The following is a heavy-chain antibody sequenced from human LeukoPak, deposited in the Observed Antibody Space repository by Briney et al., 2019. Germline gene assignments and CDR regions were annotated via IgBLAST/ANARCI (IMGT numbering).Heavy chain of an antibody. Sequence: SVKVSCKASGGTFSSYAISWVRQAPGQGLEWMGGIIPIFGTANYAQKFQGIVTITADESTSTAYMELSSLRSEDTAVYYCARTHYDYVWGSYRAIDYWGQGTLVTVSS. J-gene: IGHJ4*02. D-gene: IGHD3-16*02. CDR1: GGTFSSYA. CDR2: IIPIFGTA. CDR3: ARTHYDYVWGSYRAIDY. V-gene: IGHV1-69*13.